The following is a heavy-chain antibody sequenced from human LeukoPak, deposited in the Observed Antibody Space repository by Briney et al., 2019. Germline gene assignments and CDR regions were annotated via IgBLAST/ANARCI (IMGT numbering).Heavy chain of an antibody. CDR1: GYTFTSYG. CDR2: ISAYNGNT. V-gene: IGHV1-18*01. CDR3: ARVRIDGYSYGDNYYYGMDV. D-gene: IGHD5-18*01. J-gene: IGHJ6*02. Sequence: ASVKVSCKASGYTFTSYGISWVRQAPGQGLEWMGWISAYNGNTNYAQKLQGRVTMTTDTSTSTAYMELRSLRSDDTAVYYCARVRIDGYSYGDNYYYGMDVWGQGTTVTVSS.